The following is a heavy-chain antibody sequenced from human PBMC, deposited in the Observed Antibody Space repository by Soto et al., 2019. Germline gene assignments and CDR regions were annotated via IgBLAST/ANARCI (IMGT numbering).Heavy chain of an antibody. D-gene: IGHD6-19*01. J-gene: IGHJ3*02. Sequence: TGGSLRLSCAASGFTFSSYAMSWVRQAPGKGLEWVSAISGSGGSTYYADSVKGRFTISRDNSKNTLYLQMNSLRAEDTAVYYCAKARGWLVQVDDAFDIWGQGTMVTVSS. CDR2: ISGSGGST. CDR3: AKARGWLVQVDDAFDI. V-gene: IGHV3-23*01. CDR1: GFTFSSYA.